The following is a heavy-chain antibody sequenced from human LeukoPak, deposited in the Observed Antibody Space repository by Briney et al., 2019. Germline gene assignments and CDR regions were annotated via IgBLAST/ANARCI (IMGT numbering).Heavy chain of an antibody. CDR2: ISGSGGRT. J-gene: IGHJ4*02. CDR3: AKHVRTSVWFFDY. D-gene: IGHD6-19*01. V-gene: IGHV3-23*01. CDR1: GFTFSSYA. Sequence: GGSLRLSCAASGFTFSSYAMSWVRQAPGKGLEWVSLISGSGGRTDCADSVKGRFTISRDNSKNTLCLQMNSLTAEDTAVYYCAKHVRTSVWFFDYWGQGTLVTVSS.